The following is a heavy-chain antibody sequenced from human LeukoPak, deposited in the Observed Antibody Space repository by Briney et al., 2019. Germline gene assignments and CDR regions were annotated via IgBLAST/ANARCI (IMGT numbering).Heavy chain of an antibody. CDR2: IIPSGHTT. D-gene: IGHD5-24*01. CDR3: AKDDRWLQFCC. J-gene: IGHJ4*02. CDR1: GFTFSSHG. V-gene: IGHV3-23*01. Sequence: PGGTLRLSCAASGFTFSSHGMNWVRQAPGKGLECVSGIIPSGHTTYYADSVRGRFTISRDNSRNTLYLQMNSLRAEDTAVYYCAKDDRWLQFCCWGQGTLVTVSA.